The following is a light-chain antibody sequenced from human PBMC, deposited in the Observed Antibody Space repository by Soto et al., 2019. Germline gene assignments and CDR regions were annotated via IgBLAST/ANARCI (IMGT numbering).Light chain of an antibody. CDR3: QSYDNSLSAWV. CDR1: SSNIGAGYD. J-gene: IGLJ3*02. Sequence: QTVVTQPPSVSGAPGQRVTISCTGSSSNIGAGYDVHWYQQLPGTAPKLLIYGNNNRPSGVPDRFSGSKSGTSASLAITGLQAEDEAGYYCQSYDNSLSAWVFGGGTKLTVL. V-gene: IGLV1-40*01. CDR2: GNN.